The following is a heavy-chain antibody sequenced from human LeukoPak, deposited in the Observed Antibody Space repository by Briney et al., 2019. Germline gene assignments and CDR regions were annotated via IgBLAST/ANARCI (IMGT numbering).Heavy chain of an antibody. CDR1: GXXFXSYA. V-gene: IGHV3-33*06. J-gene: IGHJ4*02. Sequence: GGXXRXSCAXXGXXFXSYAMSXVRQAPGKGLEWVAVIWYDGSNKSYADSVKGRFTISRDNSKNTLYLKMNSLRAEDTAVYYCAKGSSYGGNLGDYWGQGTLVTVSS. CDR3: AKGSSYGGNLGDY. CDR2: IWYDGSNK. D-gene: IGHD4-23*01.